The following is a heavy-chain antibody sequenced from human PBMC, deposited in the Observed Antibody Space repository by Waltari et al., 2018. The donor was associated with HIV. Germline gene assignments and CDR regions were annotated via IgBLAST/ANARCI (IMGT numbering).Heavy chain of an antibody. CDR1: GYSFISYW. D-gene: IGHD2-15*01. Sequence: EVQLVQSGAEVKKPGESLKIFCKGSGYSFISYWIACVRQMPGNGLEWMGITYPGDPDTRYSPSFQGQVTISADKSISTAYLQWSSLKASDTAIYYCARRSLGGYCSGGSCYGAFDIWGQGTMVTVST. CDR2: TYPGDPDT. V-gene: IGHV5-51*03. J-gene: IGHJ3*02. CDR3: ARRSLGGYCSGGSCYGAFDI.